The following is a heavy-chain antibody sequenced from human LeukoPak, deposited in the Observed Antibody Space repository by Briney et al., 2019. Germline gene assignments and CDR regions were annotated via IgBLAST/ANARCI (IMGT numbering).Heavy chain of an antibody. V-gene: IGHV1-2*02. D-gene: IGHD2-15*01. CDR3: ARDKGYCSGGSCYRDY. CDR1: GYTFTGYY. J-gene: IGHJ4*02. Sequence: ASVKVSCKASGYTFTGYYMHWVRQAPGQGLEWMGWINPNSGGTNYAQKFQGRVTMTRDTSISTAYMELSRLRSDDTAVYYCARDKGYCSGGSCYRDYRGQGTLVTVSS. CDR2: INPNSGGT.